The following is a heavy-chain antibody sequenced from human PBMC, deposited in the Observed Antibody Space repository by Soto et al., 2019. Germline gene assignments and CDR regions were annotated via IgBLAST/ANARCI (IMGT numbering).Heavy chain of an antibody. V-gene: IGHV3-33*06. CDR2: IWYDGSNK. CDR1: GFTFSTYG. Sequence: GGSLRLSCAASGFTFSTYGMHWVRQAPGKGLEWVALIWYDGSNKYYADSVKGRFTISRDNSKNTLYLQMNSLRPDDTAVYYCANFPSCSSSPCLDYWGRGTLVTVSS. D-gene: IGHD2-15*01. CDR3: ANFPSCSSSPCLDY. J-gene: IGHJ4*02.